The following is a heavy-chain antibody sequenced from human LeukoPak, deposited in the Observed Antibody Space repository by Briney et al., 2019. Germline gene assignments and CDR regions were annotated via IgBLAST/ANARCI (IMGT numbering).Heavy chain of an antibody. J-gene: IGHJ4*02. CDR3: ARCPYDSSGYYSVPSHFDY. V-gene: IGHV3-7*01. Sequence: GGSLRLSCAASGFTFSSYWMTWVRQAPGKGLEWVANIKQDGSEEYYVDSVKGRFSISRDNAKNSLCLQMNSLSAEDTAVYYCARCPYDSSGYYSVPSHFDYWGQGTLVTVSS. D-gene: IGHD3-22*01. CDR2: IKQDGSEE. CDR1: GFTFSSYW.